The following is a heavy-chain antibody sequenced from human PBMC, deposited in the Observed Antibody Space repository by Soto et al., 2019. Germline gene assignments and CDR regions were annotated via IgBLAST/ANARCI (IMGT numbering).Heavy chain of an antibody. CDR3: ARDFYYGFDY. Sequence: GGSLRLSCAASGFSFSSNSMNWVRQAPGKGLEWVSYINSGSSTIYHADSVKGRFTISRDNAKNSLYLQMNSLRDEDTAVYYCARDFYYGFDYWGQGILVTVSS. CDR2: INSGSSTI. CDR1: GFSFSSNS. D-gene: IGHD3-22*01. V-gene: IGHV3-48*02. J-gene: IGHJ4*02.